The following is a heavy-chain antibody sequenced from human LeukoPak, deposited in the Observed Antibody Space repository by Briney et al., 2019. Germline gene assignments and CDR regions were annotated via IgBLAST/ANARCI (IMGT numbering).Heavy chain of an antibody. CDR2: MNPNSGNT. V-gene: IGHV1-8*03. D-gene: IGHD3-22*01. CDR3: ARGGYDSSGYYYPY. CDR1: GYTFTSYD. Sequence: ASVKVSCKASGYTFTSYDINWVRQATGQGLEWMGWMNPNSGNTGYAQKFQGRVTITRNTSISTAYMELSSLRSEDTAVYYCARGGYDSSGYYYPYWGQGTLVTVSS. J-gene: IGHJ4*02.